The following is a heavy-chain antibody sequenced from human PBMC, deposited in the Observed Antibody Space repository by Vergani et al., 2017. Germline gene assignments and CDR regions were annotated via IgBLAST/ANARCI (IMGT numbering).Heavy chain of an antibody. V-gene: IGHV1-69*08. Sequence: QVQLVQSGAEVKKPGSSVKVSCKASGGTFSSYTISWVRQAPGQGLEWMGRIIPILGIANYAQKFQGRVTITADESTSTAYMELRSLRSDDTAVYYCAREIYDFWSGYYTASDYWGQGTLVTVSS. CDR2: IIPILGIA. D-gene: IGHD3-3*01. CDR3: AREIYDFWSGYYTASDY. J-gene: IGHJ4*02. CDR1: GGTFSSYT.